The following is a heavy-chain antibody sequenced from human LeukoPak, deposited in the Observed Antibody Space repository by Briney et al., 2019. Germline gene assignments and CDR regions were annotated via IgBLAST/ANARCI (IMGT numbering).Heavy chain of an antibody. CDR1: GFTFDDFA. CDR3: ARSPLYDFWSGYFDF. J-gene: IGHJ4*02. CDR2: ISWNSGSI. D-gene: IGHD3-3*01. Sequence: GGSLRLSCEASGFTFDDFAMHWVRQAPGKGLEWVSGISWNSGSIGYADSVKGRFTISRDNAKNSLYLQMNSLRAEDMALYYCARSPLYDFWSGYFDFWGQGTLVTVSS. V-gene: IGHV3-9*03.